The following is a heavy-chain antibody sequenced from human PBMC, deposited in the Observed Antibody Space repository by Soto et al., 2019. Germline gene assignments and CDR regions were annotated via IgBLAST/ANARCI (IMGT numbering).Heavy chain of an antibody. D-gene: IGHD1-26*01. Sequence: HPGGSLRLSCAASGFTFSSYGMHWVRQAPGKGLEWVAVIWYDGSNKYYADSVKGRFTISRDNSKNTLYLQMNSLRAEDTAVYYCARDRWELRIPIYYYYGMDFWGQGTTVPVSS. CDR2: IWYDGSNK. V-gene: IGHV3-33*01. CDR3: ARDRWELRIPIYYYYGMDF. J-gene: IGHJ6*02. CDR1: GFTFSSYG.